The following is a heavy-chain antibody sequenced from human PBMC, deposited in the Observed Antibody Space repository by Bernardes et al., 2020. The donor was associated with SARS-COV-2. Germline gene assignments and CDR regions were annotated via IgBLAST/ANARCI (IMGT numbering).Heavy chain of an antibody. J-gene: IGHJ4*02. D-gene: IGHD3-3*01. V-gene: IGHV4-39*02. CDR1: GDSIRRTTYY. CDR3: ARSDFWSGFYTIFDS. CDR2: ISDTGNT. Sequence: TLSLTCGVSGDSIRRTTYYWAWIRQSPGKGLAWIGSISDTGNTYYSASLHSRVTISVDTSTNHFSLDLSSVTAADTAVYYCARSDFWSGFYTIFDSWGQGILVTVSS.